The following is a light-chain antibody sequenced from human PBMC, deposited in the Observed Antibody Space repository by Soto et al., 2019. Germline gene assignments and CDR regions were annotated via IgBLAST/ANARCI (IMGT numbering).Light chain of an antibody. J-gene: IGKJ3*01. V-gene: IGKV1-5*03. CDR1: QSISSW. Sequence: DLQMTQSPSTLSASVGDRVTIICRASQSISSWLAWYQQKPGKAPKLLIYKASSLESGVPSRFSGSGSGTEFTLTISSLQPDDSATYYCQHYNSFPVTFGPGTKVDIK. CDR2: KAS. CDR3: QHYNSFPVT.